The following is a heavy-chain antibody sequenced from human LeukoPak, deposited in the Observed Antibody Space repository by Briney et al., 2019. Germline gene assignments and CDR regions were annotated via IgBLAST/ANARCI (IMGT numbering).Heavy chain of an antibody. D-gene: IGHD3-3*01. Sequence: PGGSLRLSCAASGFTFDDYAMHWVRQAPGKGLEWVSGISWNSGSIGYADSEKGRFTISRDNAKNSLYLQMNSLRAEDTALYYCASTSGYYTGNAFDIWGQGTMVTVSS. V-gene: IGHV3-9*01. CDR3: ASTSGYYTGNAFDI. J-gene: IGHJ3*02. CDR2: ISWNSGSI. CDR1: GFTFDDYA.